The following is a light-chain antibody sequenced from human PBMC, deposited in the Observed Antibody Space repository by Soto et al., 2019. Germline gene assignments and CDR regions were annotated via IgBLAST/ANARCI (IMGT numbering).Light chain of an antibody. J-gene: IGLJ3*02. V-gene: IGLV2-14*01. CDR3: SSYTSSSTLV. CDR2: EVT. CDR1: SSDIGGYNY. Sequence: QSALTQPASVSGSPGQSITISCTGTSSDIGGYNYVSWYQQHPGKAPKLMIYEVTNRPSGVSSRFSGSKSGNTASLTISALQAEDEADNYCSSYTSSSTLVFGGGTQLTVL.